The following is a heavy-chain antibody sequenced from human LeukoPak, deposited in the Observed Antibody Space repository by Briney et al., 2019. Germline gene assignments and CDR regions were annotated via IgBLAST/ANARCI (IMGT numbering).Heavy chain of an antibody. J-gene: IGHJ3*02. V-gene: IGHV6-1*01. CDR2: TYYKSKWYN. CDR1: GDSVSSNTAT. CDR3: ARDAAPYCDSDCYVLDI. D-gene: IGHD2-21*01. Sequence: SQTLSLTCVISGDSVSSNTATWNWIRQSPSRGLEWLGRTYYKSKWYNDYAVFVKSRITIKPDTSKNQFSLQLNSVSPDDTVVYYCARDAAPYCDSDCYVLDIWGQGTMVTVSS.